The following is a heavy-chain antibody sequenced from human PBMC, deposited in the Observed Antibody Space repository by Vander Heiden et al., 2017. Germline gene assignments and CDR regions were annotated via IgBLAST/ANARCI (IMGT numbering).Heavy chain of an antibody. V-gene: IGHV3-23*01. D-gene: IGHD6-19*01. CDR1: GFTFRSCA. CDR2: LSGSGGST. Sequence: EVQLLESGGGLVQPGGSLRLSCAASGFTFRSCARSGVRQAPGKGLEWVSALSGSGGSTYYAASVEGRFTISRDNSKNSVFLQMNSLRAEDTAIYYCATAVEYSSGWYDYWGQGTLVTVSS. CDR3: ATAVEYSSGWYDY. J-gene: IGHJ4*02.